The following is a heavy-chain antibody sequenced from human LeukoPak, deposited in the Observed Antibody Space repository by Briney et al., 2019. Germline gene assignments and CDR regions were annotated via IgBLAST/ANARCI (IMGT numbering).Heavy chain of an antibody. V-gene: IGHV6-1*01. CDR2: TYYRSKWSN. D-gene: IGHD6-19*01. J-gene: IGHJ4*02. Sequence: SQTLSLTCAISGDSVSSNTAVWNWIRQSPLRGLEWLGRTYYRSKWSNNYAVSVKSRIIINPDTSESQFSLQLNSVTPEDTAVYYCVREYSSTFDYWGQGTLVTVSS. CDR3: VREYSSTFDY. CDR1: GDSVSSNTAV.